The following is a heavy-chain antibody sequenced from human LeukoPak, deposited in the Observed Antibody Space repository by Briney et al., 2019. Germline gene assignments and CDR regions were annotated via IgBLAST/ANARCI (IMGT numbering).Heavy chain of an antibody. CDR2: ISSSGGTT. J-gene: IGHJ4*02. D-gene: IGHD1-26*01. CDR3: AKEMWEVLIDF. V-gene: IGHV3-23*01. CDR1: GFTFSTYA. Sequence: GGSLRLSCAASGFTFSTYAMNWVRQGPGKGLEWVSAISSSGGTTYYAGSVKGRFTISRDNSKNTLFLQMNSLRAEDTAVYFCAKEMWEVLIDFWGQGTLVTVSS.